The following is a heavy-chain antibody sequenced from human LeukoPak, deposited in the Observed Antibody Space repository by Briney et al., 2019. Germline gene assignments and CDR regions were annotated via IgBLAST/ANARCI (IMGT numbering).Heavy chain of an antibody. Sequence: SETLSLTCTVSGASIGGFYWVWIRHPAGKGLGLIGRLYNGGDTNYSPSLRSRVTMPVDTSKNQFSLKLKSVTAADTAVYYCARGVEASGVGFYAFDIWGQGTMVTVSS. J-gene: IGHJ3*02. CDR3: ARGVEASGVGFYAFDI. CDR2: LYNGGDT. CDR1: GASIGGFY. V-gene: IGHV4-4*07. D-gene: IGHD6-13*01.